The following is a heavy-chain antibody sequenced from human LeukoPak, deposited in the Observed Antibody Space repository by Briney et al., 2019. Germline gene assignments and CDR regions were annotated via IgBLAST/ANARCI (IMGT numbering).Heavy chain of an antibody. CDR2: FDPEDGET. CDR3: ATGNWNYLSFDY. V-gene: IGHV1-24*01. CDR1: GYTLTELS. J-gene: IGHJ4*02. Sequence: GASVKVSCKVSGYTLTELSMHWARQAPGKGLEWMGGFDPEDGETVYAQKFQGRVTMTEDTSTDTAYMELSSLRSEDTAVYYCATGNWNYLSFDYWGQGTLVTVSS. D-gene: IGHD1-7*01.